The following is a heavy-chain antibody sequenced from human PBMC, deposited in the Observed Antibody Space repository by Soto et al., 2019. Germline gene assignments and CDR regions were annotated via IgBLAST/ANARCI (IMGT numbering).Heavy chain of an antibody. V-gene: IGHV1-69*02. Sequence: QVQLVQSGAEVKRPGSSVKVSCKASGDTFTFYSIHWVRQAPGQGLEWMGRINPILSMSNYAQRFQGRVTMTADKSTSTAYMELSSLTSEDTAIYYCASSYGSGYRAFDYWGQGALVTVSS. CDR1: GDTFTFYS. CDR2: INPILSMS. CDR3: ASSYGSGYRAFDY. D-gene: IGHD3-10*01. J-gene: IGHJ4*02.